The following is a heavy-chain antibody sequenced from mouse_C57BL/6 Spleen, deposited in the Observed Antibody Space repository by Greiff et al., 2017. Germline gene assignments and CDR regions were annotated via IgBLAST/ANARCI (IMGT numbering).Heavy chain of an antibody. Sequence: VQLQQSGAELVRPGASVTLSCKASGYTFTDYEMHWVKQTPVHGLEWIGAIDPETGGTAYNQKFKGKAILTADKSSSTAYMELRSLTSEDSAVYYCTRSPSYGNSPGYWGQGTLVTVSA. V-gene: IGHV1-15*01. J-gene: IGHJ3*02. CDR1: GYTFTDYE. CDR3: TRSPSYGNSPGY. CDR2: IDPETGGT. D-gene: IGHD2-1*01.